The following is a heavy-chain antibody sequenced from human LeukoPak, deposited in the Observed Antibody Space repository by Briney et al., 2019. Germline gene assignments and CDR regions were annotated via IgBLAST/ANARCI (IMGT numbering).Heavy chain of an antibody. V-gene: IGHV1-46*01. CDR2: INPSGGST. CDR1: GYTFTSYY. D-gene: IGHD6-19*01. CDR3: ARAVAGINWFDP. Sequence: ASVKVSCKASGYTFTSYYMHWVRQAPGQGLEWMGIINPSGGSTSYAQKFQGRVTMTRDTSTSTVYMELSSLRSEDAAVYYCARAVAGINWFDPWGQGTLVTVSS. J-gene: IGHJ5*02.